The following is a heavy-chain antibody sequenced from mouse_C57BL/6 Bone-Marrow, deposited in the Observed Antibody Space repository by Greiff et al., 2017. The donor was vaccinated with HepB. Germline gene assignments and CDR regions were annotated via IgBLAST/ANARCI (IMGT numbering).Heavy chain of an antibody. V-gene: IGHV1-55*01. D-gene: IGHD1-1*01. CDR1: GYTFTNNW. Sequence: QVQLQQPGAELVKPGASVKMSCRASGYTFTNNWITWVRQRPGQGLERIGDVFPGSGGSNNNEKFKRRATLTVDTSSSTAYMQLSSLTSEDSAVYYCARDYGSSGGALDYWGQGTSVTVSS. CDR3: ARDYGSSGGALDY. CDR2: VFPGSGGS. J-gene: IGHJ4*01.